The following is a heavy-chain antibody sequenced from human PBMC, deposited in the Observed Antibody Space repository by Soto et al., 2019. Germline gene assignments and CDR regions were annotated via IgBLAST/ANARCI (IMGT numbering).Heavy chain of an antibody. V-gene: IGHV1-8*01. Sequence: KVSCKASGYTFTSYDINWVRQATGQGLEWMGWMNPNSGNTGYAQKFQGRVTMTRNTSISTAYMELSSLRSEDTAVYYCASAECSGGSCYLNEYAFDIWGQGTMVTVSS. CDR3: ASAECSGGSCYLNEYAFDI. J-gene: IGHJ3*02. CDR1: GYTFTSYD. D-gene: IGHD2-15*01. CDR2: MNPNSGNT.